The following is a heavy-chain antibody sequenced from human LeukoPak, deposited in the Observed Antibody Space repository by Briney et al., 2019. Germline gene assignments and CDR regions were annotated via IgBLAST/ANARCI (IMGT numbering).Heavy chain of an antibody. Sequence: ASVKVSCKTSGYNFTSYDINWVRQATGQGPEWMGWMHPSSGNTGYAQNFQGRLDLTRNIALTTAYMELSSLTSEDTATYYCVRAAQEGRDSLTGVQTGNWFDPWGQGTLVTVSS. V-gene: IGHV1-8*01. J-gene: IGHJ5*02. CDR3: VRAAQEGRDSLTGVQTGNWFDP. CDR2: MHPSSGNT. CDR1: GYNFTSYD. D-gene: IGHD3-9*01.